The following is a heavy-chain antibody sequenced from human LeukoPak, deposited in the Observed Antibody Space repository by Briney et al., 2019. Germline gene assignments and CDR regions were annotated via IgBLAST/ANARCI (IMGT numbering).Heavy chain of an antibody. CDR2: MNPNSGNS. D-gene: IGHD3-22*01. Sequence: ASVKVSCKASGYTFTRNDINWVRQATGQVLEWMGWMNPNSGNSGYAQKFQGRVTITRDNSISTAYMELNSLTSEDTAVYYCARAISDGTGYYAYYFDSWGQGTLVTVSS. J-gene: IGHJ4*02. V-gene: IGHV1-8*03. CDR1: GYTFTRND. CDR3: ARAISDGTGYYAYYFDS.